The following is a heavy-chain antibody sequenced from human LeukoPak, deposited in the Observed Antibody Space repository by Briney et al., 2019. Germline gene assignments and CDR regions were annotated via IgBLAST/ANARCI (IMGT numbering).Heavy chain of an antibody. Sequence: ASVKVSCKASGYTFTSYAMHWVRQAPGQRLEWMGWINAGNGKTKYSQKFQGRVTITRDTSASTAYMELSSLRSEDTAVYYCARAEWFGELLSLDAFDIWGQGTMVTVSS. CDR3: ARAEWFGELLSLDAFDI. D-gene: IGHD3-10*01. CDR2: INAGNGKT. CDR1: GYTFTSYA. V-gene: IGHV1-3*01. J-gene: IGHJ3*02.